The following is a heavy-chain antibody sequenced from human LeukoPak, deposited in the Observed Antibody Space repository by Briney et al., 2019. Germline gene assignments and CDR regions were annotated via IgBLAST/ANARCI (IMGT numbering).Heavy chain of an antibody. V-gene: IGHV3-48*04. Sequence: PGGSLRLSCAASGFSFSIYWMHWVRQAPGKGLEWVSYISSSGSTIYYADSVKGRFTISRDNAKNSLYLQMNSLRAEDTAVYYCARTYYDSSGHRNFDYWGQGTLVTVSS. J-gene: IGHJ4*02. D-gene: IGHD3-22*01. CDR1: GFSFSIYW. CDR3: ARTYYDSSGHRNFDY. CDR2: ISSSGSTI.